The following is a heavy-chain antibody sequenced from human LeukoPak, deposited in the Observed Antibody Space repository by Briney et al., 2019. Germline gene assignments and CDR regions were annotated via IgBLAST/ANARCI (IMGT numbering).Heavy chain of an antibody. CDR2: VSTYNGNT. CDR3: ARDTFGDYGSDYFDY. CDR1: GYTFKNYG. V-gene: IGHV1-18*01. Sequence: ASVKVSCKASGYTFKNYGFSWVRQAPGQGLEWMGWVSTYNGNTNYAQKLQGRVTMTTDTSTSTVYMELRSLRSDDTAVYYCARDTFGDYGSDYFDYWGQGTLVTVSS. J-gene: IGHJ4*02. D-gene: IGHD4-17*01.